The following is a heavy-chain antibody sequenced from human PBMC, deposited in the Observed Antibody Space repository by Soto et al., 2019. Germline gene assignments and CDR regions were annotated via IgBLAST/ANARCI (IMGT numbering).Heavy chain of an antibody. J-gene: IGHJ4*02. D-gene: IGHD4-17*01. V-gene: IGHV4-4*02. CDR2: IYHSGST. CDR3: ARYGDYPYFDS. CDR1: GGSITSGNW. Sequence: HVQLQESGPGLMKPSGTLSLTCAVSGGSITSGNWWNWVRQPPGKGLEWIGEIYHSGSTNYNPSLKSRVTISVDKSKSHFSLRLTSVTAADTAVYYCARYGDYPYFDSWVQGTLITVSS.